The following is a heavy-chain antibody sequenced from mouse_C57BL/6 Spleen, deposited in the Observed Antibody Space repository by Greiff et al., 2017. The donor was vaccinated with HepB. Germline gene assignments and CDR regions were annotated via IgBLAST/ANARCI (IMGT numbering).Heavy chain of an antibody. CDR3: ARSHSSGYVRAMDY. Sequence: EVQLQQSGPELVKPGASVKIPCKASGYTFTDYNMDWVKQSHGKSLEWIGDINPNNGGTIYNQKFKGKATLTVDKSSSTAYMELRSLTSEDTAVYYCARSHSSGYVRAMDYWGQGTSVTVSS. D-gene: IGHD3-2*02. CDR1: GYTFTDYN. J-gene: IGHJ4*01. V-gene: IGHV1-18*01. CDR2: INPNNGGT.